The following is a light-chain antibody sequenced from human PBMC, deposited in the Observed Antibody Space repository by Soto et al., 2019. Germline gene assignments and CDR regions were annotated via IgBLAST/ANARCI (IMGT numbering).Light chain of an antibody. Sequence: QPVLTQPPSASGTPGQRVTISCSGSSYNIGSNTVNWYQQLPGTAPKLLIYSNNQRPSGVPDRFSGSKSGTSASLAISGLQSEYEAEYYCAAWDDSLNGPDVVFGGGTKLTVL. V-gene: IGLV1-44*01. CDR3: AAWDDSLNGPDVV. CDR2: SNN. J-gene: IGLJ2*01. CDR1: SYNIGSNT.